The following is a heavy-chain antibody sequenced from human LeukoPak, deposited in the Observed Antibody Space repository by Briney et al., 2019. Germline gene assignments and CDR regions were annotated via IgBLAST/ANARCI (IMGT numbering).Heavy chain of an antibody. CDR1: GFDFSNSF. Sequence: GSLRLSCTASGFDFSNSFMSWIRQAPGKGLEWISYISSRSTTIYYADSVKGRFTISRDNAKNTVYLQMNNLRVDDTAVFYCGKGSLAVPATPLDFWGQGTLVTVSS. CDR2: ISSRSTTI. D-gene: IGHD2-15*01. J-gene: IGHJ4*02. CDR3: GKGSLAVPATPLDF. V-gene: IGHV3-11*01.